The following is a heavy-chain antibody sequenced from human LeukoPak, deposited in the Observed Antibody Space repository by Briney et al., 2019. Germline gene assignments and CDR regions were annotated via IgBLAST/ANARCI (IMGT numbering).Heavy chain of an antibody. J-gene: IGHJ4*02. CDR2: ISGSGGST. CDR1: GFTFSSYA. Sequence: GGSLRLSCAASGFTFSSYAMSWVRQAPGKGLEWVSAISGSGGSTYYADSVKGRFTISRDNSKNTLYLQMNSLRAEDTAVYYCAKGAGRGYCSGGSRDYFDYWGQGTLVTVSS. D-gene: IGHD2-15*01. CDR3: AKGAGRGYCSGGSRDYFDY. V-gene: IGHV3-23*01.